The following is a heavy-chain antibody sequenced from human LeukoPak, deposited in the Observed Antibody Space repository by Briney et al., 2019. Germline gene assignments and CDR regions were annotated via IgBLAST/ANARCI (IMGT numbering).Heavy chain of an antibody. CDR1: GFTFSSSG. V-gene: IGHV3-30*18. CDR2: PEYDGRNK. Sequence: WRSLRLSCAASGFTFSSSGMHWVRQAPGKGLEWVAVPEYDGRNKYYADSVKGRFTVSRDNSKNTLYLQMNSLRAEDTAVYYCAKEYCGGDCHDDYFDYWGQGTLVTVS. J-gene: IGHJ4*02. D-gene: IGHD2-21*02. CDR3: AKEYCGGDCHDDYFDY.